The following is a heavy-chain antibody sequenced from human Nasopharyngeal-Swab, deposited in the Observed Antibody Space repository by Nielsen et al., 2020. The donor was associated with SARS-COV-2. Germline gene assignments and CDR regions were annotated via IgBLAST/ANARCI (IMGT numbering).Heavy chain of an antibody. D-gene: IGHD6-19*01. V-gene: IGHV4-34*01. J-gene: IGHJ1*01. CDR2: INHSGST. CDR1: GGSISSYY. CDR3: ARSDLASIAVAAYFQH. Sequence: SETLSLTCTVSGGSISSYYWSWIRQPPGKGLEWIGEINHSGSTNYNPSLKSRVTISVDTPKNQFPLKLGSVTAADTAVFYCARSDLASIAVAAYFQHWGQGTLVTVSS.